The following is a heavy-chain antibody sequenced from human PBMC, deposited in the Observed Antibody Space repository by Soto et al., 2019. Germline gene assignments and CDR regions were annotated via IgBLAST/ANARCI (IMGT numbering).Heavy chain of an antibody. CDR3: ARISSGYFADAFDI. J-gene: IGHJ3*02. CDR1: GGSISSYY. D-gene: IGHD3-22*01. V-gene: IGHV4-4*07. Sequence: PSETLSLTCTVSGGSISSYYWSWIRQPAGKGLEWIGRIYISGGTNYNPSLKSRVTMSVDTSKNQFSLKLSSVTAADTAVYYCARISSGYFADAFDIWGQGTMVTVSS. CDR2: IYISGGT.